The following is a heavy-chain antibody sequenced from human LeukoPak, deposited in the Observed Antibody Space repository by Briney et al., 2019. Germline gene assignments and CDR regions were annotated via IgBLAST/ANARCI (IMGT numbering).Heavy chain of an antibody. CDR3: ARDSASGDTWSFDY. CDR1: GDSISSSNW. V-gene: IGHV4-4*02. CDR2: IHHSGNT. D-gene: IGHD2-21*02. J-gene: IGHJ4*02. Sequence: SETLSLTCAVSGDSISSSNWWNWVRQSPGKGLEWIGEIHHSGNTIYNPSLKSRVTISVDESKNQFSLKLNSVTAADTAVYYCARDSASGDTWSFDYWGQGTLVTVSS.